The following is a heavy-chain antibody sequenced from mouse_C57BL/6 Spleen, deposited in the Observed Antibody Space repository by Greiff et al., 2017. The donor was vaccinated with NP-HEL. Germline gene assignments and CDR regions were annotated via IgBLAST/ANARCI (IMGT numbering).Heavy chain of an antibody. CDR3: ASLGPYFDY. D-gene: IGHD4-1*01. V-gene: IGHV1-82*01. CDR1: GYAFSSSW. J-gene: IGHJ2*01. CDR2: IYPGDGDT. Sequence: QVQLKESGPELVKPGASVKISCKASGYAFSSSWMNWVKQRPGKGLEWIGRIYPGDGDTNYNGKFKGKATLTADKSSSTAYMQLSSLTSEDSAVYFCASLGPYFDYWGQGTTLTVSS.